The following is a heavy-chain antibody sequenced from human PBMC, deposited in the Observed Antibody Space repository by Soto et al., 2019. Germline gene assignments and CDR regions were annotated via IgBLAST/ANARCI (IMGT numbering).Heavy chain of an antibody. D-gene: IGHD3-9*01. CDR2: IYPGDSDT. CDR3: ARGDILTGYHSDY. V-gene: IGHV5-51*01. Sequence: PGESLKISCKGSGYSFTIYWIGWVRQMPGKGLEWMGIIYPGDSDTRYSPSFQGQVTISADKSISTAYLQWSSLKASDTVMYYCARGDILTGYHSDYWGQGTLVTVSS. J-gene: IGHJ4*02. CDR1: GYSFTIYW.